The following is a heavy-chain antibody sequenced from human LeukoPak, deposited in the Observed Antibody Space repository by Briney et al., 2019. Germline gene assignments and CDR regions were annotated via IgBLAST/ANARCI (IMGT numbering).Heavy chain of an antibody. CDR2: IFYTGST. J-gene: IGHJ4*02. V-gene: IGHV4-59*08. D-gene: IGHD2-8*02. CDR1: GGSISGYY. CDR3: ARLGFRTGDNSLADY. Sequence: SETLSLTCTVSGGSISGYYWSWIRQPPGKGLECIGYIFYTGSTNYNPSFKSRVSISLDTSKSQFSLKLTSVTAADTAMYYCARLGFRTGDNSLADYWGRGAQVTVSS.